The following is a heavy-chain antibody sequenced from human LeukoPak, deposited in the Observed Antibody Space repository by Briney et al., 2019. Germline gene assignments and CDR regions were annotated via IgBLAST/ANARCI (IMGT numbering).Heavy chain of an antibody. Sequence: SETLSLTCTVSGGSIRSSYYYWGWIRQPPGKGLEWIGSIYDSGSTYYNPSLKSRVTISVDTSKNQFSLKLSSVTAADTAVYYCARKSPPSSYLWGQGTLVTVSS. CDR1: GGSIRSSYYY. V-gene: IGHV4-39*07. J-gene: IGHJ4*02. CDR2: IYDSGST. CDR3: ARKSPPSSYL.